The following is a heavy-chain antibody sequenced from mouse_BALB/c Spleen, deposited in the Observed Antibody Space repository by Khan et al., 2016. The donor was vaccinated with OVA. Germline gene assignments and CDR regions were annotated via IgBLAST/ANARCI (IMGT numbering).Heavy chain of an antibody. J-gene: IGHJ3*01. V-gene: IGHV5-6*01. CDR3: ASHLTGSFAY. Sequence: EVELVESGGDLVKPGGSLKLSCAASGFTFSSYSMSWVRQIPDKRLEWVATMSSGGDYTYYPDSVKGRFTISRDNDKNTLYLQMRSLKSEDTARYYCASHLTGSFAYWGQGTLVTVSA. CDR1: GFTFSSYS. CDR2: MSSGGDYT. D-gene: IGHD4-1*01.